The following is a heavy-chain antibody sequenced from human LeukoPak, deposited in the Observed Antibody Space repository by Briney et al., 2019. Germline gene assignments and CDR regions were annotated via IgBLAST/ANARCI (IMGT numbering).Heavy chain of an antibody. J-gene: IGHJ4*02. D-gene: IGHD4-11*01. CDR1: GGPVTSVSHF. Sequence: SETLSLTCSVFGGPVTSVSHFWGWIRQPPGKGLEWIGEINHSGSTNYNPSLKSRVTISVDTSKNQFSLKLSSVIAADTAMYYCTRGPYSNLGRFDYWGQGTLVTVSS. V-gene: IGHV4-39*07. CDR2: INHSGST. CDR3: TRGPYSNLGRFDY.